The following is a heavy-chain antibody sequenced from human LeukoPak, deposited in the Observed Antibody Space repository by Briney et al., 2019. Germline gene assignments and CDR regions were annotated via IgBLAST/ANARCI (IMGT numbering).Heavy chain of an antibody. CDR2: IKQDGSEK. J-gene: IGHJ4*02. CDR1: GFTFSSYW. Sequence: GGSLRLSCAASGFTFSSYWMSCGRQAPGKGLEWVANIKQDGSEKYYVDSVKGRFTISRDNAKNSLYLQMNSLRAEDTAVYYCARSSSSWPPSFDYWGQGTLVTVSS. D-gene: IGHD6-13*01. V-gene: IGHV3-7*04. CDR3: ARSSSSWPPSFDY.